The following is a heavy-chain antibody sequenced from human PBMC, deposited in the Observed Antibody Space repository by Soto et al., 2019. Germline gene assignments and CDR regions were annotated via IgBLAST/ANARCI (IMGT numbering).Heavy chain of an antibody. CDR2: INHSGST. J-gene: IGHJ4*02. Sequence: SETLSLTCAVYGGSFSAYSWSWIRQPPGKGLEWIGEINHSGSTNYNPSLKSRVTISIDTSKNQFSLKLSSVTAADTAVYFCARAGNYDVLSGRMYYFDSWGQGTPVTVSS. CDR3: ARAGNYDVLSGRMYYFDS. CDR1: GGSFSAYS. D-gene: IGHD3-3*01. V-gene: IGHV4-34*01.